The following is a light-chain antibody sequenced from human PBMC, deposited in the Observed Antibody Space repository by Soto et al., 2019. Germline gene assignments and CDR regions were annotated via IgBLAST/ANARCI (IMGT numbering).Light chain of an antibody. V-gene: IGKV3-20*01. CDR3: QQFGSSPRT. Sequence: VLTQSPGTLSLSPGERATLSCRASQSVSSTYLAWYQQKPGQAPRLLIYGASSRATGIPDRFSGSGSGTDSTLTISRLEPEDFAVYYCQQFGSSPRTFGQGTKVEI. CDR1: QSVSSTY. CDR2: GAS. J-gene: IGKJ1*01.